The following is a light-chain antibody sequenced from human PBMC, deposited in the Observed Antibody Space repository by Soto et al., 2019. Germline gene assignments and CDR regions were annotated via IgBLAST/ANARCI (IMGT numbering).Light chain of an antibody. CDR1: QSLLHSNGYNY. CDR3: MQALQTPIT. J-gene: IGKJ5*01. CDR2: LGS. Sequence: DIVMTQSPLSLPVTPGEPASISCRSSQSLLHSNGYNYLDWYLQKPGQSPQLLIYLGSNRASGVPDRFSGSGSGTDFTLKISRVAAEEVGVYYCMQALQTPITFGQGTRLEIK. V-gene: IGKV2-28*01.